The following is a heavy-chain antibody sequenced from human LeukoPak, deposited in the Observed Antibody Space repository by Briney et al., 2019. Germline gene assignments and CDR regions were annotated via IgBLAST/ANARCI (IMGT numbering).Heavy chain of an antibody. V-gene: IGHV4-59*01. CDR3: ATDRQWGGLGSYWFDP. J-gene: IGHJ5*02. CDR2: VYHSGST. D-gene: IGHD3-10*01. CDR1: GGSISSYY. Sequence: SETLSLTCTVSGGSISSYYWSWIRQPAGKGLEWIGNVYHSGSTTYNHSLKSRVSMSVDMSKNQFSLNLRSVTAADTATYYCATDRQWGGLGSYWFDPWGQGTQVTVSS.